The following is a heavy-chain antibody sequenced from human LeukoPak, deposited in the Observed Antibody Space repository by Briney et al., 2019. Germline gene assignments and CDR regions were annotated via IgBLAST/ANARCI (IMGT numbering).Heavy chain of an antibody. V-gene: IGHV3-21*01. CDR3: ARGAGGYDWNDAFDI. J-gene: IGHJ3*02. Sequence: GGSLRLSCAASRFSFSSYSMNWVRQAPGKGLEWVSSITSSSSFIYYADSVKGRFTISRDNARNSLYLQMNSLRAEDTAVYYCARGAGGYDWNDAFDIWGQGTMVTVSS. CDR2: ITSSSSFI. D-gene: IGHD5-12*01. CDR1: RFSFSSYS.